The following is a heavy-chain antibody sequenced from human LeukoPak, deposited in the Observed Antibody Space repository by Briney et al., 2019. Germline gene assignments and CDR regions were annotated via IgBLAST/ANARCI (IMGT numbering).Heavy chain of an antibody. Sequence: PSETLSLTCAVYGGSFSGYYWSWIRQPPGKGLEWIGEINHSGSTNYNPSLKSRVTISVDTSKNQFSLKLSSVTAADTAVYYCARVLSSLEPFDYWGQGTLVTVSS. D-gene: IGHD6-6*01. CDR3: ARVLSSLEPFDY. J-gene: IGHJ4*02. V-gene: IGHV4-34*01. CDR2: INHSGST. CDR1: GGSFSGYY.